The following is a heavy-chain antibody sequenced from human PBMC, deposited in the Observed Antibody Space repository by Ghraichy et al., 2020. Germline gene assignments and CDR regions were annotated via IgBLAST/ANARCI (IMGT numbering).Heavy chain of an antibody. CDR1: GFTFRRYW. CDR2: INEDGSGK. J-gene: IGHJ4*02. CDR3: ASWVGRDY. D-gene: IGHD2-15*01. V-gene: IGHV3-7*01. Sequence: GGSLRLSCAASGFTFRRYWMTWVRQAPGKGLEWVANINEDGSGKYYVDSVKGRFTISRDNAKNSLSVQMNSLRVEDAAVYYCASWVGRDYWGQGTQVTVS.